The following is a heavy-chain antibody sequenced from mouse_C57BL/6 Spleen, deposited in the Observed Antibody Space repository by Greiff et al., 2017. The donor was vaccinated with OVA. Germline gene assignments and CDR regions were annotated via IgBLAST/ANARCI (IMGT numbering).Heavy chain of an antibody. Sequence: EVQLQESGPGLVKPSQSLSLTCSVTGYSITSGYYWNWIRQFPGNKLEWMGYISYDGSNNYNPSLKNRISITRDTSKNQFFLKLNSVTTEDTATYYCARDYYGSSWYFDGWGTGTTVTVSS. V-gene: IGHV3-6*01. CDR1: GYSITSGYY. J-gene: IGHJ1*03. CDR2: ISYDGSN. CDR3: ARDYYGSSWYFDG. D-gene: IGHD1-1*01.